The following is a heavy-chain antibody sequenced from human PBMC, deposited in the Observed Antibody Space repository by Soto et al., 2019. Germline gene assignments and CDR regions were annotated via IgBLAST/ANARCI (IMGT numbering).Heavy chain of an antibody. J-gene: IGHJ6*02. CDR2: IYPGDSDT. Sequence: GASMKISCKGAGSSFTSYWIGGVRQMPGKGLEWMGIIYPGDSDTRYSPSFQGQVTISADKSISTAYLQWSSLKASDTAMYYCARRSIGVVAATQYYGLYVWGPGTTVTVSS. D-gene: IGHD2-15*01. V-gene: IGHV5-51*01. CDR3: ARRSIGVVAATQYYGLYV. CDR1: GSSFTSYW.